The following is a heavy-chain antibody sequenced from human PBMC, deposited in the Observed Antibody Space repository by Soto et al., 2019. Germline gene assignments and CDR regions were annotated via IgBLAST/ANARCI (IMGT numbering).Heavy chain of an antibody. CDR2: LHHDGTT. J-gene: IGHJ6*02. V-gene: IGHV4-4*02. Sequence: QVQLQESGPGLVKPSETLSLTCAVSGGPITTTTWWAWVRLPPGKGLEWIGELHHDGTTNYNPSLEXRXTXSXYKSNNHFSLKLTSVTAADTAIYYCATQTISYTWGVWGRGTTVTVSS. CDR3: ATQTISYTWGV. CDR1: GGPITTTTW. D-gene: IGHD3-16*01.